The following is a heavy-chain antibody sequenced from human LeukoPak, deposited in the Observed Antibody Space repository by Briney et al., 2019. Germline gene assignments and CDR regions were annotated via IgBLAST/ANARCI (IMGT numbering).Heavy chain of an antibody. Sequence: GGSLTLSCAASGFTFSNYGMNWVRQAPGKGLEWVSGITGNGATTYYADSVKGRFTISRDNSRNTVYLQMNSLRAEDTAVYYCANDLGWIQLNLGRGQGTLVTVSS. V-gene: IGHV3-23*01. J-gene: IGHJ4*02. CDR1: GFTFSNYG. CDR2: ITGNGATT. D-gene: IGHD5-18*01. CDR3: ANDLGWIQLNLG.